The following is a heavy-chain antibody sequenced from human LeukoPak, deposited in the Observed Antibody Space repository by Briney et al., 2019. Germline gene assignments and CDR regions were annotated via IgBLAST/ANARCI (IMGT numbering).Heavy chain of an antibody. CDR2: IYYSGST. CDR1: GGSVSSGSYY. V-gene: IGHV4-61*01. J-gene: IGHJ5*02. CDR3: AREVLHHNWFDP. Sequence: PSETLSLTCTVSGGSVSSGSYYWSWIRQPPGKGLEWIGYIYYSGSTNYNPSLKSRVTISVDTSKNQFSLKLSSVTAADTAVYYCAREVLHHNWFDPWGQGTLVTVSS.